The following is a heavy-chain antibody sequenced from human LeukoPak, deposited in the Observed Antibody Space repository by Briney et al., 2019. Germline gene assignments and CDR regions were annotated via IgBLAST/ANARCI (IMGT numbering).Heavy chain of an antibody. D-gene: IGHD4-23*01. CDR2: IYYSGST. V-gene: IGHV4-31*03. Sequence: SETLSLTCTVSGGSLSRGGYYWSWIRQHPGKGLEWIGYIYYSGSTYYNPSLKSRVNISVDTSKNQFSLKLSSVTAADTAVYYCARGDDYGGNHDAFDIWGQGTMVTVSS. CDR1: GGSLSRGGYY. CDR3: ARGDDYGGNHDAFDI. J-gene: IGHJ3*02.